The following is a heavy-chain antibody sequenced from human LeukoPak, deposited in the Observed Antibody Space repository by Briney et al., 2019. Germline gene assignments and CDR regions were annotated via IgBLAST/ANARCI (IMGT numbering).Heavy chain of an antibody. V-gene: IGHV1-18*01. D-gene: IGHD2-2*01. J-gene: IGHJ4*02. CDR3: ARANLGYCSSTSCSNFDY. CDR1: GYTFTSYG. Sequence: GASVKVSCKASGYTFTSYGISWVRQAPGQGLEWMGWISAYNGNTNYAQKLQGRVTMTTDTSTSTAYMELRSLRSDDTAVYYCARANLGYCSSTSCSNFDYWGQGTLVTVSS. CDR2: ISAYNGNT.